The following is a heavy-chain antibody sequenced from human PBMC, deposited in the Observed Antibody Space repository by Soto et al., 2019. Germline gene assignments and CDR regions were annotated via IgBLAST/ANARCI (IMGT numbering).Heavy chain of an antibody. CDR3: ARFKLGDDY. CDR2: LIPILGLA. V-gene: IGHV1-69*02. CDR1: GGTFSNST. D-gene: IGHD5-12*01. Sequence: QVQLVQSGAEVRKPGSSVKVSCQASGGTFSNSTVTWVRQAPGQGLEWMGRLIPILGLANYAQKFRGRLTITADKSTTTAYMELRSLISEDTAIYYCARFKLGDDYWGQGTLVTVSS. J-gene: IGHJ4*02.